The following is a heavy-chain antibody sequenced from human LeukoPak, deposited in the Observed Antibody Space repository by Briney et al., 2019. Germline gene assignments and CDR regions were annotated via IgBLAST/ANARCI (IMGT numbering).Heavy chain of an antibody. D-gene: IGHD6-13*01. CDR1: GFTFSSYA. V-gene: IGHV3-23*01. J-gene: IGHJ4*02. CDR2: ISGSGGST. Sequence: GGSLRLSCAASGFTFSSYAMSWVRQAPGKGLEWVSAISGSGGSTYYADSVKGRFTISRDNAKNSLYLQMNSLRAEDTAVYYCARVWSGIAAYWGQGTLVTVSS. CDR3: ARVWSGIAAY.